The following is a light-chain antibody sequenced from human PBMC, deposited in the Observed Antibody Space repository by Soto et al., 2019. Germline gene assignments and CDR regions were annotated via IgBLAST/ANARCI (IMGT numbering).Light chain of an antibody. V-gene: IGKV1-33*01. CDR1: QDINNY. J-gene: IGKJ5*01. CDR2: DAS. Sequence: DINMTHSPSSLAASLGDRVTITCQASQDINNYLNWYQQKPGQAPKLLIYDASGLEVGVPSRFSGSGSGTHFTLTISGLQPEDIATYYCQQFGDLTFIFGQGTRLEIK. CDR3: QQFGDLTFI.